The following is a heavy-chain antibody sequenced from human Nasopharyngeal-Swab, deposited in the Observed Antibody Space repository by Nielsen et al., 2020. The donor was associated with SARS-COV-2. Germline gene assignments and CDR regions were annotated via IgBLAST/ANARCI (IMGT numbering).Heavy chain of an antibody. CDR1: GFTFNNYN. V-gene: IGHV3-21*01. CDR2: ISSSSSYI. J-gene: IGHJ6*02. D-gene: IGHD3-3*01. CDR3: ARDGLDYDFWSAYVMDV. Sequence: GGSLRLSCAASGFTFNNYNFNWVRQAPGKGLEWVSSISSSSSYIYYADSVKGRFTISRDNAKNSLYLQMNSLRAEDTAVYYCARDGLDYDFWSAYVMDVWGQGTTVTVSS.